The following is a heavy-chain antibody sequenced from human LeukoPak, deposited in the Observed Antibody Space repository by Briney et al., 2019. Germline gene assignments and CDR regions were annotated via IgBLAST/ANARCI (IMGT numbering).Heavy chain of an antibody. CDR3: AKVVFRWGLLLGAFDI. Sequence: GGSLRLSCAASGFTFSSYAMSWVRQAPGKGLEWVSAISGSGGSTYYADSVKGRFTISRDNSKNTLYLQMNSLRAEDTAVYYCAKVVFRWGLLLGAFDIWGQGTMVTVSS. V-gene: IGHV3-23*01. D-gene: IGHD1-26*01. CDR1: GFTFSSYA. CDR2: ISGSGGST. J-gene: IGHJ3*02.